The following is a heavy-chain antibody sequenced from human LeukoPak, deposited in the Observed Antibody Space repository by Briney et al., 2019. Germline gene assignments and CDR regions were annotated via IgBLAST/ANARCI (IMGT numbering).Heavy chain of an antibody. V-gene: IGHV3-30*02. D-gene: IGHD4-17*01. CDR2: IRYDGTNK. CDR1: GFTFSLYG. CDR3: AKDTHVGYGAPSALYDY. Sequence: GGSLRLSCAASGFTFSLYGMHWVRQAPGKGLEWVAFIRYDGTNKYYSDSLKGRFTISRDNSKNTLSLQMSTLRPEDTAVYYCAKDTHVGYGAPSALYDYWGQGTLVTVSS. J-gene: IGHJ4*02.